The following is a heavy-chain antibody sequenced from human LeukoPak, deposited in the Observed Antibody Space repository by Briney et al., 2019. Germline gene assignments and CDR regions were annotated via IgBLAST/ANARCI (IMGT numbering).Heavy chain of an antibody. CDR3: ARDGVSGSYSAHDY. CDR1: GYTFTCYY. D-gene: IGHD1-26*01. V-gene: IGHV1-2*02. J-gene: IGHJ4*02. Sequence: ASVKVSCKASGYTFTCYYMHWVRQAPGQGLEWMGWINPNSGGTNYAQKFQGRVTMTRDTSISTAYMELSRLRSDDTAVYYCARDGVSGSYSAHDYWGQGTLVTVSS. CDR2: INPNSGGT.